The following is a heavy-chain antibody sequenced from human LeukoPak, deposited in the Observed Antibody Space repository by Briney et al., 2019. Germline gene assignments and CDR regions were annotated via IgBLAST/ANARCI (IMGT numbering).Heavy chain of an antibody. J-gene: IGHJ6*03. D-gene: IGHD6-19*01. CDR2: IYYSGST. CDR1: GGSISSYY. CDR3: ARIAVAGIPYYYYYMDV. Sequence: SETLSLTCTVSGGSISSYYWSWIRQPPGKGLEWIGYIYYSGSTNYNPSLKSRVTISVDTSKNQFSLKLSSVTAADMAVYYCARIAVAGIPYYYYYMDVWGKGTTVTVSS. V-gene: IGHV4-59*01.